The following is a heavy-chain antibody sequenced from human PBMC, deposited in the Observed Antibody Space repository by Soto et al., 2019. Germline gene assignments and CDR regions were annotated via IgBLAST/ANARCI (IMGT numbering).Heavy chain of an antibody. D-gene: IGHD5-18*01. V-gene: IGHV4-34*01. CDR2: INHRGST. J-gene: IGHJ5*01. CDR1: GGSFSGYY. Sequence: SETLSLTCAVYGGSFSGYYWSWIRQPPGKGLEWIGEINHRGSTNYNPSLKSRVTISVDTSKNQFSLKLSSVTAADTPVYYCGRARGYSNGGTRNWFDRWRIGIMVTV. CDR3: GRARGYSNGGTRNWFDR.